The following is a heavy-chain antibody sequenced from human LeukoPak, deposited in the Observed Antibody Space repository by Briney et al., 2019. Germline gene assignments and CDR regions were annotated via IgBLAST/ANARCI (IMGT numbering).Heavy chain of an antibody. CDR2: INTNTGNP. CDR1: GYTFTNYA. D-gene: IGHD6-13*01. CDR3: ASERLMYTSSWGDFDY. J-gene: IGHJ4*02. V-gene: IGHV7-4-1*02. Sequence: ASVKVSCKASGYTFTNYAMNWVRQAPGQGLEWMGWINTNTGNPTYAQGFTGRFVFSLDTSVSTAYLQISSLKAEDTAVYYCASERLMYTSSWGDFDYWGKGTLVTVSS.